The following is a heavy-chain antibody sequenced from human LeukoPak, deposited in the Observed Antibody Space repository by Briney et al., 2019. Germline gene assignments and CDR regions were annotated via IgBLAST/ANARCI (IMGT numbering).Heavy chain of an antibody. D-gene: IGHD5-12*01. CDR3: AMGYSGYDY. CDR1: GFTFDDYA. V-gene: IGHV3-9*01. CDR2: ISWNSGSI. J-gene: IGHJ4*02. Sequence: GRSLRLSCAASGFTFDDYAMHWVRQAPGKGLEWFSGISWNSGSIGYADSVKGRFTISRDNAKNSLYLQMNSLRAEDTALYYCAMGYSGYDYWGQGTLVTVSS.